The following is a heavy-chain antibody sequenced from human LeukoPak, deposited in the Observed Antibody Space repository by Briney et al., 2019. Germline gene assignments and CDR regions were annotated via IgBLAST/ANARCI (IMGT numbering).Heavy chain of an antibody. J-gene: IGHJ4*02. D-gene: IGHD1-26*01. Sequence: GGSLRLSCAASGFTFSSYSMNWVRQAPGKGLEWVSSISSSSSYIYYADSVKGRFTISRDNAKNSLYLQMNSLRAEDTAVYYCARVSEEPEEWELPLGYFDYWGQGTLVTVSS. CDR1: GFTFSSYS. V-gene: IGHV3-21*01. CDR2: ISSSSSYI. CDR3: ARVSEEPEEWELPLGYFDY.